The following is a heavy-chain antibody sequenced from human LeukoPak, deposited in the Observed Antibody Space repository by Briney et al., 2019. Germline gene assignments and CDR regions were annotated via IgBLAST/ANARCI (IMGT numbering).Heavy chain of an antibody. CDR1: GGSLSSYY. Sequence: PSETLSLTCTVSGGSLSSYYWSWIRQPPGKGLEGIGYIYYSGSTNYNPSLKSRVTISVDTSKNQFSLKLSSVTAADTAVYYCARGVSVVAYYFDYWGQGTLVTVSS. V-gene: IGHV4-59*01. CDR3: ARGVSVVAYYFDY. J-gene: IGHJ4*02. CDR2: IYYSGST. D-gene: IGHD4-23*01.